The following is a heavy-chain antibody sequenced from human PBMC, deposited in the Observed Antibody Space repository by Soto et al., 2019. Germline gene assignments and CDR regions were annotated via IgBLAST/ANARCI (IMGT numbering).Heavy chain of an antibody. D-gene: IGHD3-22*01. V-gene: IGHV3-48*03. CDR3: AMGADYDSSGYYDDAFDI. J-gene: IGHJ3*02. CDR2: ISSSGSTI. Sequence: PGGSLRLSCAASGFTFSSYEMNWVRQAPGEGLEWVSYISSSGSTIYYADSVKGRFTISRDNAKNSLYLQMNSLRAEDTAVYYCAMGADYDSSGYYDDAFDIWGQGTMVTVSS. CDR1: GFTFSSYE.